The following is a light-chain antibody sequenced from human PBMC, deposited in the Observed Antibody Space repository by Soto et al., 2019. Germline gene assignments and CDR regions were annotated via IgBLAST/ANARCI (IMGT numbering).Light chain of an antibody. J-gene: IGLJ3*02. CDR1: SGHSSYA. CDR3: QTWGTGIQV. Sequence: QLVLTQSPSASASLGASVKPTCTLSSGHSSYAIAWHQQQPEKGPRYLMKLNSDGSHTKGDGIPDRFSASSSGAERHLIVSSLQSEDEADYYCQTWGTGIQVFGGGTKLTVL. CDR2: LNSDGSH. V-gene: IGLV4-69*01.